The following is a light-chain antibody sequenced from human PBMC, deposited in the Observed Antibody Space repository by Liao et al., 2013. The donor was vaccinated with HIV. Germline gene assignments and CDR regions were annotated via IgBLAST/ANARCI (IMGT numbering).Light chain of an antibody. J-gene: IGLJ2*01. CDR2: QDN. Sequence: SYELTQAPSVSVSPGQTASITCSGDKLGDKYVCWYQQRPGQSPVLLICQDNKRPSGIPERFSGSNSGNTATLTISGTQPVDEAEYFCQAWDSSAEVVFGGGTKLTVL. CDR3: QAWDSSAEVV. V-gene: IGLV3-1*01. CDR1: KLGDKY.